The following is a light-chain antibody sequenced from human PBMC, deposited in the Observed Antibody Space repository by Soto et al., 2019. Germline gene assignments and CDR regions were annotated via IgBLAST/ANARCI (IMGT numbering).Light chain of an antibody. CDR2: DVS. CDR3: SSYTSSSPLYV. V-gene: IGLV2-14*01. Sequence: QSVLTQPASVSGSPGQSITISCTGTSSDVGGYNYVSWYQQHPGKAPKVMIYDVSNRPSGVSNRFSGSKSGNTASLTISGLQAEDEADYYCSSYTSSSPLYVFGSGTKLTVL. J-gene: IGLJ1*01. CDR1: SSDVGGYNY.